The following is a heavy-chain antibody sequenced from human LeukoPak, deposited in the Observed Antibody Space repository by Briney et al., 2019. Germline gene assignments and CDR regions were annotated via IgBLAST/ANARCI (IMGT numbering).Heavy chain of an antibody. J-gene: IGHJ4*02. Sequence: QPGGSLRLSCAASGFTFSNYNMNWVRQAPGKGLEWVSYISSSSSTIYYADSVKGRFTISRDNAKNSLYLQMNSLRAEDTAVYYCARAFSSYDFWLWGQGTLVTVSS. CDR2: ISSSSSTI. CDR3: ARAFSSYDFWL. V-gene: IGHV3-48*01. D-gene: IGHD3-3*01. CDR1: GFTFSNYN.